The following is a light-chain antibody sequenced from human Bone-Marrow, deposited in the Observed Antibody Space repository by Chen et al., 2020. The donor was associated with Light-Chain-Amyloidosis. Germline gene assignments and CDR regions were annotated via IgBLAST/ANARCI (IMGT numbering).Light chain of an antibody. Sequence: SYVLTQPSSVSVAPGQTATIACGGNNIGSASVHWYQQTPGQAPLLVVYYDSDRPSGIPERLSGSNSGNTATLTISRVEAGDEAVYYCQVWDRSSDRPVFGGGTKLTVL. CDR2: YDS. V-gene: IGLV3-21*02. CDR1: NIGSAS. CDR3: QVWDRSSDRPV. J-gene: IGLJ3*02.